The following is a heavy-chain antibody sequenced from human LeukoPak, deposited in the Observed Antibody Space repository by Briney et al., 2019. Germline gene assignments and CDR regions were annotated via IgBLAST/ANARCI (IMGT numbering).Heavy chain of an antibody. J-gene: IGHJ4*02. CDR1: GLTFSSYS. D-gene: IGHD2-15*01. V-gene: IGHV3-48*02. CDR2: ISSSSSTI. Sequence: PGGSLRLSCVVSGLTFSSYSMSWVRQAPGKGLEWVSYISSSSSTIYYADSVKGRFTISRDNAKNSLYLQMNSLRDEDTAVYYCARDARPYCSGGTCYFLYWGQGTLVTVSS. CDR3: ARDARPYCSGGTCYFLY.